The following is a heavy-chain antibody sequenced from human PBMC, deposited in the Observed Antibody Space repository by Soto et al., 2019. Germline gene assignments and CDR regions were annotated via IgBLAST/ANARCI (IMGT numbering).Heavy chain of an antibody. Sequence: PSETLSLTCAVSGGSISSGGYSWSWIRQPPGKGLEWIGYIYYSGSTYYNPSLKSRVTMSVDTSKNQFSLKLSSVTAADTAVYYCARLHCNSPNCVPLDPWGQGTLVTVSS. CDR2: IYYSGST. V-gene: IGHV4-30-2*03. CDR3: ARLHCNSPNCVPLDP. D-gene: IGHD2-2*01. CDR1: GGSISSGGYS. J-gene: IGHJ5*02.